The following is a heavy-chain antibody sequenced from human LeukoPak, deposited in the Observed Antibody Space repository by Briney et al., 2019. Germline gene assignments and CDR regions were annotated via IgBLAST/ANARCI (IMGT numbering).Heavy chain of an antibody. D-gene: IGHD6-13*01. CDR3: AREVGTIAAPDY. CDR1: GGSISSYY. CDR2: IYYSGST. J-gene: IGHJ4*02. V-gene: IGHV4-59*01. Sequence: SETLSLTCTVSGGSISSYYWSWIRQPPGKGLEWIGYIYYSGSTNYNPSLKSRATISVDTSKNQFSLKLSSATAADTAVYYCAREVGTIAAPDYWGQGTLVTVSS.